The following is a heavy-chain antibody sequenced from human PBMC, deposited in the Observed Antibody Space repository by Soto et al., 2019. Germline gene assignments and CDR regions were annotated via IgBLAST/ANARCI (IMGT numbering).Heavy chain of an antibody. CDR3: ARCFMSGWFGELGCFDP. D-gene: IGHD3-10*01. V-gene: IGHV4-59*01. Sequence: SETLSCTCTVSRGSISSYYWSWIRQRPGKGLEWIRYIYSTGSTIYNPTLKSRVTISVDTSNNLFAMKLSSVTAADTAVYYCARCFMSGWFGELGCFDPWGQGTLVTVSS. J-gene: IGHJ5*02. CDR2: IYSTGST. CDR1: RGSISSYY.